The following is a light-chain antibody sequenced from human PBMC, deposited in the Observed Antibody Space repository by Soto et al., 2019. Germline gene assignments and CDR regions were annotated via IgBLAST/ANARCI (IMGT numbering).Light chain of an antibody. J-gene: IGKJ1*01. CDR2: GAS. CDR3: QQYGSSPRT. V-gene: IGKV3-20*01. CDR1: QSINSNY. Sequence: EIVLTQSPGTLSLSPGERATLSCRASQSINSNYLAWYQQNPGQAPRLLIYGASSRATGIPDRFSGSGSGTDFTLTISRLEPEDFAVSYCQQYGSSPRTFGQGTKVEIK.